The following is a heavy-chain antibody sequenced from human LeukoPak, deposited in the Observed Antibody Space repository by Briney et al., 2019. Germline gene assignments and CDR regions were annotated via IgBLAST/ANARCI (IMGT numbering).Heavy chain of an antibody. D-gene: IGHD3-10*01. V-gene: IGHV4-59*01. CDR3: ARVEEGYGSGRRENYYYYYMDV. J-gene: IGHJ6*03. CDR2: IYYSGGT. CDR1: GGSISSYY. Sequence: PSETLSLTCSVSGGSISSYYWSWIRQPPGKGLEWIGYIYYSGGTNYNPSLKSRVTISVDTSKNQFSLKLSSVTAADTAVYYCARVEEGYGSGRRENYYYYYMDVWGKGTPVTISS.